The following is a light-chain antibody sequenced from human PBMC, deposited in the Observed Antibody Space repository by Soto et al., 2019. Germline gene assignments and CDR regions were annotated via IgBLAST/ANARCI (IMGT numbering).Light chain of an antibody. CDR1: QDVRAG. Sequence: EIVLTQSPATLSVSPGGRATLSCRASQDVRAGLAWYQQKPGQPPRLLIHGASTRATGIPARFRGSGSGTEFTLTISSLLSEDIGAYFCQQYDVWPLTFGQGT. J-gene: IGKJ1*01. CDR3: QQYDVWPLT. CDR2: GAS. V-gene: IGKV3-15*01.